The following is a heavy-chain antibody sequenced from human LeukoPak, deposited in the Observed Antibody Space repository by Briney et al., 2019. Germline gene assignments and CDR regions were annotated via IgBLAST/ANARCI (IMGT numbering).Heavy chain of an antibody. V-gene: IGHV3-30*02. Sequence: GGSLRLSCAASGFTFSSYGMHWVRQAPGKGLEWVAFIRYDGSDKYEDSVKGRFTISRDNSKNTLYLQMNSLRPEDTAVYYCAKTNSDHGDYYFDSWGQGTLVTVSS. J-gene: IGHJ4*02. D-gene: IGHD4-17*01. CDR2: IRYDGSDK. CDR3: AKTNSDHGDYYFDS. CDR1: GFTFSSYG.